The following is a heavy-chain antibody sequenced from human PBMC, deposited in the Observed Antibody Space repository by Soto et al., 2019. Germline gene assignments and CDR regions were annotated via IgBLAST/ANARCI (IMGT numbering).Heavy chain of an antibody. CDR3: GGSIALTTTYFDT. V-gene: IGHV4-38-2*01. CDR2: LYHSGST. J-gene: IGHJ4*02. D-gene: IGHD1-26*01. Sequence: SETLSLTCGVSGYSVTSAYYWGWIRQPPGKGLEWLATLYHSGSTHYNPSLKSRVTMSIDASMNQVSLKVTSVTAADTATYYCGGSIALTTTYFDTWGQGALVTVSS. CDR1: GYSVTSAYY.